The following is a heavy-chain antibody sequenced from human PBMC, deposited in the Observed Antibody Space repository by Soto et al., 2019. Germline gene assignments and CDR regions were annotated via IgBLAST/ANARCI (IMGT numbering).Heavy chain of an antibody. CDR2: INAGNGNT. J-gene: IGHJ4*02. CDR3: ARPDYSDLEY. Sequence: QVQLVQSGAEVKKPGASVKVSCKASGYTFTSYAMHWVRQAPGQRLEWMGWINAGNGNTKYSQKFQGRVTITRDTSASTAYRELSSLRSEDTAVYYCARPDYSDLEYWGQGTLVTVSS. CDR1: GYTFTSYA. V-gene: IGHV1-3*01. D-gene: IGHD3-22*01.